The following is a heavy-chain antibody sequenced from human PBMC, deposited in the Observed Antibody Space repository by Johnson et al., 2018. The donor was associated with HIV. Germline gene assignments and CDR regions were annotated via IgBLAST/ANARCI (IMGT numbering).Heavy chain of an antibody. Sequence: MQLVESGGGLVKPGGSLRLSCAASGFSFDDYGMSWVRQAPGKGLEWVSGITWNGGNVGYVNSVKGRFIISRDNANNSLYIQMNSLRVEDTALYYCARGVRDSSGYPFAFDIWGQGTMVSVPS. CDR2: ITWNGGNV. CDR3: ARGVRDSSGYPFAFDI. D-gene: IGHD3-22*01. V-gene: IGHV3-20*04. CDR1: GFSFDDYG. J-gene: IGHJ3*02.